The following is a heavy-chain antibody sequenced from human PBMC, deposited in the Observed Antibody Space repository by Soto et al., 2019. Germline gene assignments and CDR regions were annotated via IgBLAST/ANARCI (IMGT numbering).Heavy chain of an antibody. CDR1: GGSFSGYY. D-gene: IGHD3-22*01. J-gene: IGHJ4*02. CDR2: INHSGST. Sequence: SETLSLTCAVYGGSFSGYYWSWIRQPPGKGLEWIGEINHSGSTNYNPSLKSRVTISVDTSKNQFSLKLSSVTAADTAVYYCARSPNYYDSSGYYYWGQGTLVTVSS. CDR3: ARSPNYYDSSGYYY. V-gene: IGHV4-34*01.